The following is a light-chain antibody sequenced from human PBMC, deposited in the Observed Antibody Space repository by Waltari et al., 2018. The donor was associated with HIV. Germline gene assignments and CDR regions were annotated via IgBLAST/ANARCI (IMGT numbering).Light chain of an antibody. CDR3: SSYTSSSTRV. CDR1: SRDVGGYNS. J-gene: IGLJ2*01. V-gene: IGLV2-14*01. Sequence: QSALTQPASVSGSPGQSITISCTGTSRDVGGYNSVSWYQQHPGKAPKLMMYEVSNRPSGVSNRFSGSKSGNTASLTISGLQAEDEADYYCSSYTSSSTRVFGGGTKLTVL. CDR2: EVS.